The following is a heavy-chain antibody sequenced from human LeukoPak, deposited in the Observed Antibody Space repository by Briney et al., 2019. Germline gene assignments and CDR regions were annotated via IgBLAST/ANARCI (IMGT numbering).Heavy chain of an antibody. CDR1: AYTFTGYY. J-gene: IGHJ3*02. CDR2: IDPNTGDI. V-gene: IGHV1-2*02. D-gene: IGHD2-8*01. Sequence: ASVKVSCMASAYTFTGYYLHWVRQAPGQGPEWMGWIDPNTGDISTAQRFQGRVTMTSDRSISTAYMALSRLTSDDTALYYCARRSRNGLDAFDIWGQGTMVTVSS. CDR3: ARRSRNGLDAFDI.